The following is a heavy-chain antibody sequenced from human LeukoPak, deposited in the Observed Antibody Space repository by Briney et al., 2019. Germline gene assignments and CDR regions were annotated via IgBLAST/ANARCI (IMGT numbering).Heavy chain of an antibody. CDR1: GYTFTSYD. Sequence: ASVKVSCKASGYTFTSYDINWVRQATGQGLEWMRWMNPNSGNTGYAQKFQGRVTMTRNTSISTAYMELSSLRSEDTAVYYCARKIAAAGTGFDYWGQGTLVTVSS. D-gene: IGHD6-13*01. CDR2: MNPNSGNT. J-gene: IGHJ4*02. CDR3: ARKIAAAGTGFDY. V-gene: IGHV1-8*01.